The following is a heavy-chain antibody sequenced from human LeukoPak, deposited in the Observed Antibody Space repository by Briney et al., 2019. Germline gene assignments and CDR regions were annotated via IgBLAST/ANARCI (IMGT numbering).Heavy chain of an antibody. D-gene: IGHD6-6*01. J-gene: IGHJ4*02. CDR2: IVVGSGNT. CDR3: AAALNEYSSSSTRYDY. Sequence: SVKVSCKASGFTLTSSAMQWVRQARGQRLEWIGWIVVGSGNTNYAQKFQERVTITRDMSTSTAYMELSSLRSEDTAVYYCAAALNEYSSSSTRYDYWGQGTLVTVSS. V-gene: IGHV1-58*02. CDR1: GFTLTSSA.